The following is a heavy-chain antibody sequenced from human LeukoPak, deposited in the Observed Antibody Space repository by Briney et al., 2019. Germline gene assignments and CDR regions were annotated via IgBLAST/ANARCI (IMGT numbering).Heavy chain of an antibody. CDR3: ARVSRTQLWLFDY. Sequence: PGGSLRLSCAASGFTVSSNYMNWVRQAPGKGLEWLSYISSSSSTIYYADSVKGLFTISRDNAKNSLYLQLNSLRAEDTAVYYCARVSRTQLWLFDYWGQGTLVTVSS. J-gene: IGHJ4*02. V-gene: IGHV3-48*01. CDR1: GFTVSSNY. D-gene: IGHD5-18*01. CDR2: ISSSSSTI.